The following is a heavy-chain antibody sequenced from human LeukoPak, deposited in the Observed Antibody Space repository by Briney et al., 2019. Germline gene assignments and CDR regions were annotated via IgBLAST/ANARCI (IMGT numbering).Heavy chain of an antibody. D-gene: IGHD4-11*01. CDR2: IYYSGSI. CDR3: ARASVTYYYYYYMDV. V-gene: IGHV4-39*07. CDR1: GGSITSRSYY. Sequence: PSETLSLTCIVSGGSITSRSYYWGWLLQPPGKGLEGIGSIYYSGSIYYNPSLKSRVTISLDASKNQFSLKLSSVTAADTAVYYCARASVTYYYYYYMDVWGKGTTVTVSS. J-gene: IGHJ6*03.